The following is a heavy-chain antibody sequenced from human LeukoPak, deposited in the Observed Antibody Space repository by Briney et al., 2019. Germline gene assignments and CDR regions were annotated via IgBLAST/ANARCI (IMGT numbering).Heavy chain of an antibody. CDR3: ARIMRVDYGTYYFDY. Sequence: GGSLRLSCAASGFSFSDHYIYWVCEAPRQGLEWGGRARIRGNGYTTQYASSVKGRFTFSRDDSEITVYLQMNSLKTEDTAVYFCARIMRVDYGTYYFDYWGQGTLVTVSS. V-gene: IGHV3-72*01. D-gene: IGHD4/OR15-4a*01. J-gene: IGHJ4*02. CDR1: GFSFSDHY. CDR2: ARIRGNGYTT.